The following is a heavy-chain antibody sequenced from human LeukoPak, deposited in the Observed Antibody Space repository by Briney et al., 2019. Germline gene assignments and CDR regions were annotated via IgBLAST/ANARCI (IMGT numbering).Heavy chain of an antibody. CDR1: GGTFSSYA. CDR3: AREGDGYTGFDY. V-gene: IGHV1-46*01. Sequence: ASVKVSCKASGGTFSSYAISRVRQAPGQGLEWMGIINPSGGSTSYAQKFQGRVTMTRHTSTSTVYLEGSSLRSEDTAVYYCAREGDGYTGFDYWGQGTLVTVSS. D-gene: IGHD5-24*01. J-gene: IGHJ4*02. CDR2: INPSGGST.